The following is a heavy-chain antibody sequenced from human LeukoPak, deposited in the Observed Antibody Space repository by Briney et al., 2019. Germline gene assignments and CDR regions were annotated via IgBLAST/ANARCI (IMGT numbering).Heavy chain of an antibody. Sequence: GGSLRLSWAASGFTFSSYGMHWVRQAPGKGLEWVAVISYDGSNKYYADSAKGRFTISRDNSKNTLYLQMNSLRAEDTAVYYCAKATYYDILTGSWGAFDIWGQGTMVTVSS. J-gene: IGHJ3*02. D-gene: IGHD3-9*01. CDR2: ISYDGSNK. CDR1: GFTFSSYG. CDR3: AKATYYDILTGSWGAFDI. V-gene: IGHV3-30*18.